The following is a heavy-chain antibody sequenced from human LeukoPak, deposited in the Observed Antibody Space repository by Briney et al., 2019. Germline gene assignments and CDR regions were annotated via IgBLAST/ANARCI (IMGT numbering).Heavy chain of an antibody. D-gene: IGHD2-21*02. CDR3: AREYSERRGYWGNWFDH. J-gene: IGHJ5*02. Sequence: SVKVSCKASGGTFTSHAISWVRQAPGHGLEWMGGIIPIFGTANYAQKFQGRVTITADESTSTAYMELSSLRSEDTAVYYCAREYSERRGYWGNWFDHWGQGTLVTVSS. CDR2: IIPIFGTA. CDR1: GGTFTSHA. V-gene: IGHV1-69*13.